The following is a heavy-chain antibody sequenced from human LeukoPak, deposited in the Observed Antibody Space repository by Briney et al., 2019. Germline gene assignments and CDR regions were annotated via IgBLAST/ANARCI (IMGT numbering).Heavy chain of an antibody. CDR3: ARGLSSWSTPLDY. CDR1: GGTFSSYA. J-gene: IGHJ4*02. D-gene: IGHD6-13*01. Sequence: SVKVSCKASGGTFSSYAISWVRQAPGQGLEWMGRIIPILGIANYAQKFQGRVTITADKSTSTAYMELSSLRSEDTAVYYCARGLSSWSTPLDYWGQGTLVTVSS. V-gene: IGHV1-69*04. CDR2: IIPILGIA.